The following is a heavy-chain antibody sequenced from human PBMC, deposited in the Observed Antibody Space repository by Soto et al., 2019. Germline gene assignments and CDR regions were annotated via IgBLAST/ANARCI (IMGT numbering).Heavy chain of an antibody. D-gene: IGHD5-18*01. CDR3: AKERGYSYALDS. V-gene: IGHV3-23*01. Sequence: GGSLRLSCAASGFTFSSNAMSWFRQVPGKGLEWVSGITGSGGITHYADSVKGRFTISRDNAKSSLFLQMNSLRLEDTAVYYCAKERGYSYALDSWGQGTLVTVSS. CDR2: ITGSGGIT. CDR1: GFTFSSNA. J-gene: IGHJ4*02.